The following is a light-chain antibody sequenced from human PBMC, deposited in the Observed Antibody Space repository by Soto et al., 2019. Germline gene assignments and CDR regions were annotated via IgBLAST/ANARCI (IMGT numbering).Light chain of an antibody. CDR1: QDSSNY. J-gene: IGKJ5*01. V-gene: IGKV1-33*01. Sequence: DIQMTQSPSSLSASVGDRVTITCQSSQDSSNYLNWYQQKLGKAPKLLIYDASNLETGVPSRFSGSGSGTDFTFTISSLQPEDIATYYCQQYSHLITFGQGTRLEI. CDR2: DAS. CDR3: QQYSHLIT.